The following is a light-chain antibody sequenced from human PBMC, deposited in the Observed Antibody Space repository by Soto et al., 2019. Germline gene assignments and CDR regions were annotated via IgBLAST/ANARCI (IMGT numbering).Light chain of an antibody. CDR2: GAS. CDR3: QQYGSSPLT. Sequence: EIVLTQSPGTLSLSPGERATLSCRASQSVSSSFLAWYQHKPGQAPRLLIYGASSRATGIPDRFSGSGSGTDITLTISRLEPEDVAVYYCQQYGSSPLTFGGGTKVEIK. J-gene: IGKJ4*01. V-gene: IGKV3-20*01. CDR1: QSVSSSF.